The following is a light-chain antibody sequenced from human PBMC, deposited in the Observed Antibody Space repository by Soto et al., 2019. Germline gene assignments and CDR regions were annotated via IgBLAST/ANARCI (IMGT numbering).Light chain of an antibody. V-gene: IGKV3-20*01. CDR1: QSIPSNY. J-gene: IGKJ1*01. CDR3: QQYGYSPPWT. CDR2: DAS. Sequence: EIVLTQSPATLSLSPGERATLSCRASQSIPSNYLAWYQQKPGQAPRLLIYDASSRATGIPDRFSGSGSGTDFTLTISRLEPEDLGVYYCQQYGYSPPWTFGQGTKV.